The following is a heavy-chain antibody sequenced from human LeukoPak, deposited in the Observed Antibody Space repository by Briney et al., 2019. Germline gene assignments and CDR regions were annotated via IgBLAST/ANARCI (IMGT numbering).Heavy chain of an antibody. J-gene: IGHJ6*04. D-gene: IGHD3-9*01. Sequence: SETLSLTCAVYGGSFSGYYWSWIRQPPGKGLEWIGEINHSGSTNYNPSLKSRVTISVDTSKNQFSLKLSSVTAADAAVYYCARGPYDILTGPIGMDVWGKGTTVTVSS. CDR3: ARGPYDILTGPIGMDV. V-gene: IGHV4-34*01. CDR2: INHSGST. CDR1: GGSFSGYY.